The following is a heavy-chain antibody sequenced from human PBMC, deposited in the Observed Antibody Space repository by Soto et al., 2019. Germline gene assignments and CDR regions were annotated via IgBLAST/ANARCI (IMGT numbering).Heavy chain of an antibody. CDR2: IYSGGST. J-gene: IGHJ6*02. Sequence: GGSLRLSCAASGFTVSSNYMSWVRQAPGKGLEWVSVIYSGGSTYYADSVKGRFTISRDNSKNTLYLQMNSLRAEDTAVYYCARDHLGGYCSSTSCELINYGMDVWGQGTTVTVSS. D-gene: IGHD2-2*01. V-gene: IGHV3-53*01. CDR1: GFTVSSNY. CDR3: ARDHLGGYCSSTSCELINYGMDV.